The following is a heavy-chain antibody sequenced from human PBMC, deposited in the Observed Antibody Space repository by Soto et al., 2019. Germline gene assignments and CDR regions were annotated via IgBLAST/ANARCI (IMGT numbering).Heavy chain of an antibody. J-gene: IGHJ4*02. CDR1: GYTFNFYG. CDR2: ISGFNGNT. CDR3: ARIGVSSGHEYPEFES. Sequence: ASVKISCKASGYTFNFYGITWVREAPGQGLEWMGWISGFNGNTNYAADLQGRVTMTTDTSTSTAYMELRGLRSDDTAVYYCARIGVSSGHEYPEFESWGGGTLVTVSS. V-gene: IGHV1-18*01. D-gene: IGHD2-2*02.